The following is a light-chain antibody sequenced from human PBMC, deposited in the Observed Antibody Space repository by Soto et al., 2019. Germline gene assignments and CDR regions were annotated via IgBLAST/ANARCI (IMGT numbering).Light chain of an antibody. V-gene: IGKV4-1*01. J-gene: IGKJ2*01. CDR2: WAS. CDR1: QSLFYSSNNKNY. Sequence: DIVMSQSPDSLAVSLGERATINCMSSQSLFYSSNNKNYLVWYQQKPGQPPKILIYWASTRASGVPDRFSGSGSGTDFTLTISGPQVEDGGEDFFRKCYGAPYTFGQG. CDR3: RKCYGAPYT.